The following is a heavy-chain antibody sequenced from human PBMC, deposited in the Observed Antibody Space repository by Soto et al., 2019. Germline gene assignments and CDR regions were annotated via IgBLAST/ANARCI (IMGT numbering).Heavy chain of an antibody. Sequence: PEGSVRLTCAESGFIVSDTYGNRDRKAPGKGLEWVSVISNRGDTHYADSVRGRFSLSRDISDNTLHLQMNNLRVEDTAVYYCAREPRYCRGGSCSITGDAYDIWGQGTMVSVS. CDR3: AREPRYCRGGSCSITGDAYDI. CDR2: ISNRGDT. CDR1: GFIVSDTY. V-gene: IGHV3-66*01. J-gene: IGHJ3*02. D-gene: IGHD2-15*01.